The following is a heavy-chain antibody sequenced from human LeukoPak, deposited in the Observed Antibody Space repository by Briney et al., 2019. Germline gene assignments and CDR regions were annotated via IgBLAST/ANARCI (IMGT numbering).Heavy chain of an antibody. Sequence: GGSLRLSCAVSGFTFDDYGMSWVRQAPGKGLEWVAGINWNGGSTGYVDSVKGRFTISKDNAKNSLHLQMNSLRAEDTALYYCARDISSGWYFDYWGQGTLVTVSS. CDR2: INWNGGST. D-gene: IGHD6-19*01. CDR3: ARDISSGWYFDY. CDR1: GFTFDDYG. V-gene: IGHV3-20*04. J-gene: IGHJ4*02.